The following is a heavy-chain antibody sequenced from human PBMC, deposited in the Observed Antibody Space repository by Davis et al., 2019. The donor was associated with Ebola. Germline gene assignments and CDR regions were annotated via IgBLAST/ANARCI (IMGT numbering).Heavy chain of an antibody. CDR3: AKEGRWELFVDY. V-gene: IGHV3-23*01. Sequence: GESLIIHCAASGFTFRSYAMSWVRQAPGKGLEWVSAISGSGGSTYYADSVKGRFTISRDNSKNTLYLQMNSLRAEDTDVYYCAKEGRWELFVDYWGQGTLVTVSS. CDR2: ISGSGGST. D-gene: IGHD1-26*01. J-gene: IGHJ4*02. CDR1: GFTFRSYA.